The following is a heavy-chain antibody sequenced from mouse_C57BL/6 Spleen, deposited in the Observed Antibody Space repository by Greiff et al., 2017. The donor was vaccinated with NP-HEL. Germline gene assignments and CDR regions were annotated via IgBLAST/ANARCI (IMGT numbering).Heavy chain of an antibody. V-gene: IGHV3-6*01. CDR2: ISYDGSN. CDR1: GYSITSGYY. D-gene: IGHD3-3*01. CDR3: ARDGGTFDY. J-gene: IGHJ2*01. Sequence: ESGPGLVKPSQSLSLTCSVTGYSITSGYYWNWIRQFPGNKLEWMGYISYDGSNNYNPSLKNRISITRDISKNQFFLKLNSVTTEDTATYYCARDGGTFDYWGQGTTLTVSS.